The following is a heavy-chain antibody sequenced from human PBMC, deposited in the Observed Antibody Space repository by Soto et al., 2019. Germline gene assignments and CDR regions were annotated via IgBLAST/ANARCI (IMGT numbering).Heavy chain of an antibody. CDR2: INYSGTT. V-gene: IGHV4-31*03. CDR3: ARVSGNAFDV. D-gene: IGHD3-10*01. CDR1: GGSISSGAYY. J-gene: IGHJ3*01. Sequence: QVQLQESGPGLVKSSQTLSLTCTVSGGSISSGAYYWSWIRQHPGKDLEWIGYINYSGTTYLSPYLQSRGTMSVDTSTNQFSLRLRSVTAADTAVYFCARVSGNAFDVWGQGTMVSVSS.